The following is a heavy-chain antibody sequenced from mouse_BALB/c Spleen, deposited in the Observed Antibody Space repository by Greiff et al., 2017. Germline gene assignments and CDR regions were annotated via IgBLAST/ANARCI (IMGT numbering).Heavy chain of an antibody. Sequence: QVQLQQSGAELAKPGASVKMSCKASGYTFTSYWMHWVKQRPGQGLEWIGYINPSTGYTEYNQKFKDKATLTADKSSSTAYMQLSSLTSEDSAVYYYARSWDGYFDVWGAGTTVTVSS. V-gene: IGHV1-7*01. CDR1: GYTFTSYW. CDR3: ARSWDGYFDV. D-gene: IGHD4-1*01. CDR2: INPSTGYT. J-gene: IGHJ1*01.